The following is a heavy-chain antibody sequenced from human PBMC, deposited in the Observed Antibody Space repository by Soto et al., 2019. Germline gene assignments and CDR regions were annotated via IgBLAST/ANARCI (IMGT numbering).Heavy chain of an antibody. CDR3: ARELWLRGWFDP. CDR2: INHSGCT. D-gene: IGHD5-18*01. V-gene: IGHV4-34*01. CDR1: VGSFSGYY. J-gene: IGHJ5*02. Sequence: PSETLSLTCAVYVGSFSGYYWSWIRQPPGKGLEWIGEINHSGCTNYNPPLKSRVNISEDTSKNQLSLRLSSVTAADTAVYYCARELWLRGWFDPWGQGTLVTVSS.